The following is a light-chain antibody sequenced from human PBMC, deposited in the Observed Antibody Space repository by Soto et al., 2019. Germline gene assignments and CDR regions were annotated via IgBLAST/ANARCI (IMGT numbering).Light chain of an antibody. CDR3: QQFGSSPGFT. V-gene: IGKV3-20*01. J-gene: IGKJ3*01. CDR2: AAS. CDR1: QSINNRY. Sequence: EIVLTQSPGTLSLSPGERATLSCRASQSINNRYLAWYQQKHGQAPRLLIYAASSKATGIADRFSGSGSGKDFTLTISTLEPEDFAVSYCQQFGSSPGFTFGPGTKVDIK.